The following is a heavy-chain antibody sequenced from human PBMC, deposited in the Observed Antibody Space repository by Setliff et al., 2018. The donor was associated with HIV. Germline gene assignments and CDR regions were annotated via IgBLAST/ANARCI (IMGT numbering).Heavy chain of an antibody. CDR3: ARTRGYTYGYIDS. V-gene: IGHV1-69*13. CDR2: IILLFGTP. D-gene: IGHD5-18*01. CDR1: GGTFSSYA. Sequence: SVKVSCKASGGTFSSYAISWVRQAPGQGLEWMGGIILLFGTPNYAQKFQGRVTITVDESTSTAYMELSSLRSEDTAVYYCARTRGYTYGYIDSWAQGTLVTVSS. J-gene: IGHJ4*02.